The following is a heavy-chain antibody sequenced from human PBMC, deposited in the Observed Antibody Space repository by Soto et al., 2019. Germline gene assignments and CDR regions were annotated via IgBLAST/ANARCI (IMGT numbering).Heavy chain of an antibody. V-gene: IGHV1-18*01. CDR2: ISAYNGNT. Sequence: ASVKVSCKTSGYSCTTYGISWVRQAPGQGLEWMGWISAYNGNTNYAQKLQDRFTMTTDTSTSTAYMELRSLRSDDTAVYYCAREGPAPYYYYGMDVWGQGSTVTV. CDR3: AREGPAPYYYYGMDV. CDR1: GYSCTTYG. J-gene: IGHJ6*02.